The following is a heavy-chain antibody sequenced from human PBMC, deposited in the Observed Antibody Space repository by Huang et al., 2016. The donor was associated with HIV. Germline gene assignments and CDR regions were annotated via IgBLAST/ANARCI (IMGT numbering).Heavy chain of an antibody. D-gene: IGHD6-19*01. CDR2: IKSKTDGGTT. V-gene: IGHV3-15*01. CDR3: TTESESSGWTMDHDAFDI. Sequence: EVQLVESGGGWVKPGGSLRLPCVASGSTLSKAWMSWVRRAPGKGLEWVGRIKSKTDGGTTDYAAPVKGRFTISRDDSKNTLYLQMNSLKTEDTAVYYCTTESESSGWTMDHDAFDIWGQGTMVTVSS. J-gene: IGHJ3*02. CDR1: GSTLSKAW.